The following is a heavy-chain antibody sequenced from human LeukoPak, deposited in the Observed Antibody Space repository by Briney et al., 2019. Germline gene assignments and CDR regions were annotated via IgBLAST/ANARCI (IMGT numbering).Heavy chain of an antibody. CDR2: IYYSGST. D-gene: IGHD5-18*01. CDR1: GGSISSGDYD. Sequence: SQTLSLTCTVSGGSISSGDYDWSWIRQPPGKGLEWIGYIYYSGSTYYSPSLKSRVTISVDTFKNQFSLKLSSVTAADTAVYYCARGVPPQPTNWFDPWGQGTLVTVSS. V-gene: IGHV4-30-4*08. J-gene: IGHJ5*02. CDR3: ARGVPPQPTNWFDP.